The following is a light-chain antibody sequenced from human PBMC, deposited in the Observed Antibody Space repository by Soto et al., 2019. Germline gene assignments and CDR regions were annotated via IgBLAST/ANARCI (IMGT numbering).Light chain of an antibody. Sequence: SALAQPASVSGSPGQSITISCTGTSSDVGNYNYVSWYQQHPGKAPQLMIFQVTNRASGVSTRFSGSKSGDTASLTISGLQAEDEADYYCSSYTTSSTLYVFGTGTKVTLL. CDR2: QVT. V-gene: IGLV2-14*01. CDR3: SSYTTSSTLYV. J-gene: IGLJ1*01. CDR1: SSDVGNYNY.